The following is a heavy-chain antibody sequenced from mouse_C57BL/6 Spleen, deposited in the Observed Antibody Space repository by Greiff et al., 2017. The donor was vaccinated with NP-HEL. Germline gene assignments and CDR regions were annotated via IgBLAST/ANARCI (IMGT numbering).Heavy chain of an antibody. CDR2: INPSTGGT. V-gene: IGHV1-43*01. D-gene: IGHD2-1*01. J-gene: IGHJ2*01. Sequence: VQLKQSGPELVKPGASVKISCKASGYSFTGYYMHWVKQSSEKSLEWIGEINPSTGGTSYNQKFKGKATLTVDKSSSTAYMQLKSLTSEDSAVYYCARRQLLWYDYWGQGTTLTVSS. CDR1: GYSFTGYY. CDR3: ARRQLLWYDY.